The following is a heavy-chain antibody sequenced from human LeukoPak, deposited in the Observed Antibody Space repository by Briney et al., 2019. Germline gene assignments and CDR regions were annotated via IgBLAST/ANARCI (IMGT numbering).Heavy chain of an antibody. V-gene: IGHV3-21*01. CDR1: EFTFSSYN. J-gene: IGHJ6*03. D-gene: IGHD3-16*02. Sequence: GGSLRLSCAASEFTFSSYNMNWVRQAPGKGLEWVSSISSSTSYIYYADSVKGRFTISRDNAKNSLFLEMNSVRAEDTAVYYCARDLLGYNYHYMDVWGKGTTVTVSS. CDR3: ARDLLGYNYHYMDV. CDR2: ISSSTSYI.